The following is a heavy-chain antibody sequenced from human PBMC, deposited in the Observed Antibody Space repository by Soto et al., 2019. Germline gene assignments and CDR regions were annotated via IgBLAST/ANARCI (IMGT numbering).Heavy chain of an antibody. V-gene: IGHV1-24*01. CDR3: ATDLGIITGTTPEVGRFDY. CDR2: FDPEDGET. CDR1: GYTLTELS. D-gene: IGHD1-20*01. J-gene: IGHJ4*02. Sequence: ASVNVSCKVSGYTLTELSMHWVRQAPGKGLEWMGGFDPEDGETIYAQKFQGRVTMTEDTSTDTAYMELSSLRSEDTAVYYCATDLGIITGTTPEVGRFDYWGQGTLVTVSS.